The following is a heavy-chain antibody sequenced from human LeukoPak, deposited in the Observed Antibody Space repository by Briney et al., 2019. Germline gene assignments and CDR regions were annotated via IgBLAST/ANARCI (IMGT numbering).Heavy chain of an antibody. CDR2: IWYDGSNK. CDR1: GFTFNSYG. V-gene: IGHV3-33*06. D-gene: IGHD2-2*01. J-gene: IGHJ5*02. CDR3: AKGGYCSSTSCYVGWFDP. Sequence: GGSLRLSCAASGFTFNSYGMHWVRQAPGKGLEWVAVIWYDGSNKYYADSVKGRFTISRDNSENTLYLQMNSLRAEDTAVYYCAKGGYCSSTSCYVGWFDPWGQGTLVTVSS.